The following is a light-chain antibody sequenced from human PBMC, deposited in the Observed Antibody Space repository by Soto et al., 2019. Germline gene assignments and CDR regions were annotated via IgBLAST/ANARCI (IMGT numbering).Light chain of an antibody. Sequence: DIQMTQSPSSLSASVGDRVTITCQASQDISNYLNWYQQKPGKAPKVLIHMASSLKSGVPSRFSGSGSGTEFTLTITSLQPDDSATYYCQQYNSLSSVSFGGGTKVEI. V-gene: IGKV1-5*03. J-gene: IGKJ4*01. CDR1: QDISNY. CDR3: QQYNSLSSVS. CDR2: MAS.